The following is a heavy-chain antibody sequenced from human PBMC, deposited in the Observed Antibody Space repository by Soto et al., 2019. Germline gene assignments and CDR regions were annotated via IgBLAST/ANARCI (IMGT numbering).Heavy chain of an antibody. Sequence: GASVKVSCKASGGTFSSYAISWVRQAPGQGLEWMGGIIPIFGTANYAQKFQGRVTITADESTSTAYMELSSLRSEDTAVYYCARPHRYSRYYYYGMDVWGQGTTVTVSS. D-gene: IGHD6-13*01. CDR2: IIPIFGTA. CDR3: ARPHRYSRYYYYGMDV. J-gene: IGHJ6*02. V-gene: IGHV1-69*13. CDR1: GGTFSSYA.